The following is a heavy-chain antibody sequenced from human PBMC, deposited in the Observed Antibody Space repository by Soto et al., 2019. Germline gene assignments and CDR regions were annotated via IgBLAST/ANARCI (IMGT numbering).Heavy chain of an antibody. CDR1: EFTVSSNY. CDR2: IYSGGST. CDR3: ARVSYDFWSGYFNYYGMDV. Sequence: EVQLVETGGGLIQPGGSLRLSCAASEFTVSSNYMSWVRQAPGKGLEWVSVIYSGGSTYYADSVKGRFTISRDNSKNTLYLQMNSLRAEDTAVYYCARVSYDFWSGYFNYYGMDVWGQGTTVTVSS. D-gene: IGHD3-3*01. J-gene: IGHJ6*02. V-gene: IGHV3-53*02.